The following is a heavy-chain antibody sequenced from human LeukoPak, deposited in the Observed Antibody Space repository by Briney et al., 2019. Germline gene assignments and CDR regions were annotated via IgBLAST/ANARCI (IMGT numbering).Heavy chain of an antibody. CDR2: ISAYSGNT. V-gene: IGHV1-18*01. CDR1: GYTFTSYG. CDR3: AKRLGISGSKAGAFDI. Sequence: GASVKVSCKASGYTFTSYGISWVRQAPGQRLEWVGWISAYSGNTNYAQKLQGRVTMTTDTSTSTAYMELRSLRSDDTAVYYCAKRLGISGSKAGAFDIWGQGTMVTVSS. D-gene: IGHD5-12*01. J-gene: IGHJ3*02.